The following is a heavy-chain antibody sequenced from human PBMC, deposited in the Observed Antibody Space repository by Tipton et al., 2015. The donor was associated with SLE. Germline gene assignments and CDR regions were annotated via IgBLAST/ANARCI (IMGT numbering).Heavy chain of an antibody. CDR1: GFTFSTYA. J-gene: IGHJ3*02. Sequence: SLRLSCVASGFTFSTYAVHWVRQAPGKGLEWVALISYDGTSKYYADSVRGRFIISRDNSNNTLYLQMNSLRAEDTAVYYCASRDMSAFDIWGQGTMVTVSS. CDR3: ASRDMSAFDI. CDR2: ISYDGTSK. V-gene: IGHV3-30-3*01. D-gene: IGHD2-15*01.